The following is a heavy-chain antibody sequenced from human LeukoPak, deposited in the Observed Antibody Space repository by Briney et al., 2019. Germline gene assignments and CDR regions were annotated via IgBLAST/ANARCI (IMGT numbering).Heavy chain of an antibody. CDR1: GYTFTSYN. CDR3: ARDLASSGYYWD. CDR2: INPSSGKI. J-gene: IGHJ4*02. D-gene: IGHD3-22*01. Sequence: GASVKVSCKASGYTFTSYNMHWVRQAPGQGLEWMGIINPSSGKINYAQKFQGRVTMTRDTSTSTVYMELSSLRSDDTAVYYCARDLASSGYYWDWGQGTLVTVSS. V-gene: IGHV1-46*01.